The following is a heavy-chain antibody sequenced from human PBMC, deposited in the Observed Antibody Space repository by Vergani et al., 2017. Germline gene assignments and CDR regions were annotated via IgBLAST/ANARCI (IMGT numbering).Heavy chain of an antibody. Sequence: QVQLVQSGAEVKKPGSSVKVSCKASGGTFSSYAISWVRQAPGQGLEWMGGIIPIFGTANYAQKFQGRVTITADESTGTAYMELSSLRSEDTAVYYCARVVTKTPYYYYYXMDVWGKGTTVTVSS. V-gene: IGHV1-69*01. J-gene: IGHJ6*03. CDR1: GGTFSSYA. CDR2: IIPIFGTA. CDR3: ARVVTKTPYYYYYXMDV. D-gene: IGHD2-21*02.